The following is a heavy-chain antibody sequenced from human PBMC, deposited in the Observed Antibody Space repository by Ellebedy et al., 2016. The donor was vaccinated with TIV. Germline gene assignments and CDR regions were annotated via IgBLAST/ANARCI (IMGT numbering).Heavy chain of an antibody. CDR2: IYTSGSS. V-gene: IGHV4-4*07. J-gene: IGHJ4*02. Sequence: SETLSLTXTVSGDSIGNFFWSWIRQPAGKGLEWIGRIYTSGSSNYNHSLRGRVTLSVDTSKKQFYLKLSSVTAADTAVYYCARPLDFWSASEYSIDSWGQGTLVTVSS. CDR3: ARPLDFWSASEYSIDS. D-gene: IGHD3-3*01. CDR1: GDSIGNFF.